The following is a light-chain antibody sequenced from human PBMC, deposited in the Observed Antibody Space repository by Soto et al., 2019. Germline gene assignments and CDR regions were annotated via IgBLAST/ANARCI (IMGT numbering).Light chain of an antibody. V-gene: IGLV7-46*01. CDR3: LLFDSGDVV. CDR1: TGAVTSGHY. CDR2: DTS. Sequence: QAVVTQEPALTVSPEGTVTLTGGSSTGAVTSGHYPYWFQQKPGPAPRTLIYDTSNKHSWTPARFSGSLLGGKAALTLSGSQPEDEAEYYCLLFDSGDVVFGGGTKVTVL. J-gene: IGLJ2*01.